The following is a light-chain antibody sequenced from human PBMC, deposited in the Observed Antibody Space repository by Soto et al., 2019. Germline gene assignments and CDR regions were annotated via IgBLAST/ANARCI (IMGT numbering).Light chain of an antibody. Sequence: HSALTQPASVSGSPGQSITISCTGTSSDVGGYNYVSWYQQQPGKAPKLLIYEVTYRPSGVANRFSGSKSGNTASLTISGLQADDEADYFCGSYTSSNTLVFGTGTKVTVL. J-gene: IGLJ1*01. V-gene: IGLV2-14*03. CDR3: GSYTSSNTLV. CDR2: EVT. CDR1: SSDVGGYNY.